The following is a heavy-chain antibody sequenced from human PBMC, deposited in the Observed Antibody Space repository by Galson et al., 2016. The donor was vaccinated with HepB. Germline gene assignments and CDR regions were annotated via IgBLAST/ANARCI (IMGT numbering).Heavy chain of an antibody. J-gene: IGHJ6*02. CDR1: GFSFSDHY. CDR2: INSGGDTP. V-gene: IGHV3-11*01. CDR3: ARLKLPSHVIAPASVAYYHYGLDL. D-gene: IGHD2-2*01. Sequence: SLRLSCAASGFSFSDHYMTWIRQAPGKGLECVSHINSGGDTPYYGDSVKGRFTISRDNGKKSLFLQMNSLRAEDTAVYYCARLKLPSHVIAPASVAYYHYGLDLWGQGTTVTVSS.